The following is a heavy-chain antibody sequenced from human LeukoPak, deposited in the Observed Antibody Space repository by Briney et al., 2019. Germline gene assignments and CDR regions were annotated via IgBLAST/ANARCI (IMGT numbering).Heavy chain of an antibody. V-gene: IGHV3-15*01. CDR3: TTRLYSSGRFDY. CDR2: ITSKSDGGTT. J-gene: IGHJ4*02. Sequence: PGGSLRLSCAASGFTFSNAWMSWVRQAPGKGLEWVGRITSKSDGGTTDYAAPVKGRFTISRDDSKNTVRLQMNSLKSEDTAVYYCTTRLYSSGRFDYWGQGTLVTVSS. CDR1: GFTFSNAW. D-gene: IGHD6-19*01.